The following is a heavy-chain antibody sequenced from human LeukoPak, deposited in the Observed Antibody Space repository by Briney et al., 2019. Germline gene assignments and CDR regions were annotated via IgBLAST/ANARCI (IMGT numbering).Heavy chain of an antibody. J-gene: IGHJ4*02. CDR2: INGDGSTT. Sequence: PGGSLRVSCPATGFTFSAYWMHWVPQVPGKGLLWVSRINGDGSTTNYAESVKGRFVISRDNAKNTVYLQMNSLRAEDTAVYYCARDLELTYYDSSGHDYWGQGTLVTVSS. D-gene: IGHD3-22*01. V-gene: IGHV3-74*01. CDR1: GFTFSAYW. CDR3: ARDLELTYYDSSGHDY.